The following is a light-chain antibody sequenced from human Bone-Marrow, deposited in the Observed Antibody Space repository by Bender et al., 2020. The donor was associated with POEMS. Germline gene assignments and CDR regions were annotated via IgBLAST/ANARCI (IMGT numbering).Light chain of an antibody. CDR2: DVT. CDR3: SSYTPSSTYV. Sequence: QSALTQPASVSGSPGQSITISCTGTSSDVGGYDYVSWYQQHPGKAPKLLIYDVTNRHSGVSNRFSGSKSGNTASLTISGLRTEDEADYYCSSYTPSSTYVFGTGTTVTVL. V-gene: IGLV2-14*03. CDR1: SSDVGGYDY. J-gene: IGLJ1*01.